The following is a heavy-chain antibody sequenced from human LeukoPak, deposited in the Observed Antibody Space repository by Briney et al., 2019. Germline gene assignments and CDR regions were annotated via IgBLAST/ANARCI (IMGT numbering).Heavy chain of an antibody. J-gene: IGHJ4*02. Sequence: PGGSLRLSCAASGFTFSSYAMSWVRQAPGKGLEWVSAISGSGGSTYYADFVKGRFTISRDNSKNTLYLQMNSLRAEDTAVYYCAKDLENPTDIVVVPAFDYWGQGTLVTVSS. D-gene: IGHD2-2*01. V-gene: IGHV3-23*01. CDR2: ISGSGGST. CDR3: AKDLENPTDIVVVPAFDY. CDR1: GFTFSSYA.